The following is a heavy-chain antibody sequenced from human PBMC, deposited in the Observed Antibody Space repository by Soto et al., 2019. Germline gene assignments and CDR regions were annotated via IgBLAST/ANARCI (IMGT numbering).Heavy chain of an antibody. V-gene: IGHV3-21*01. D-gene: IGHD6-19*01. J-gene: IGHJ4*02. Sequence: GGSLRLSCAISGFTFRSYAMNWVRQAPGKGLEWVSSITSSGSATYYADSVKGRFTISRDNAKDSLFLQMNSLRTEDTAVYYCARGAVATTFDYWGLGTRVTVSS. CDR1: GFTFRSYA. CDR3: ARGAVATTFDY. CDR2: ITSSGSAT.